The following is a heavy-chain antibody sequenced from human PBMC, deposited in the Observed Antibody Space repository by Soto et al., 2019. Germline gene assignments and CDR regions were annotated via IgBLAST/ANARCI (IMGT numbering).Heavy chain of an antibody. Sequence: QVQLVQSGAEVKKPGASVKVSCKASGYTFASYAISWMRQAPGQGLEWMGWISAYNGNTNYAQKLQGRVTMTTDTSTSTAYRELRSLKSDDTAVYYCARDPPPPDYWGQGTLVTVSS. CDR1: GYTFASYA. V-gene: IGHV1-18*01. J-gene: IGHJ4*02. CDR2: ISAYNGNT. CDR3: ARDPPPPDY.